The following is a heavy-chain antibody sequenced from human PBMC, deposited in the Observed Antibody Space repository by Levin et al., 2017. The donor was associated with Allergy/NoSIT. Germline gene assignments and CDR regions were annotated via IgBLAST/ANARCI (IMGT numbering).Heavy chain of an antibody. J-gene: IGHJ5*02. D-gene: IGHD2-2*01. CDR3: AKDGYCSSTSCYGWFDP. CDR1: GFTFDDYA. V-gene: IGHV3-9*01. Sequence: SLKISCAASGFTFDDYAMHWVRQAPGKGLEWVSGISWNSGSIGYADSVKGRFTISRDNAKNSLYLQMNSLRAEDTALYYCAKDGYCSSTSCYGWFDPWDQGTLVTVSS. CDR2: ISWNSGSI.